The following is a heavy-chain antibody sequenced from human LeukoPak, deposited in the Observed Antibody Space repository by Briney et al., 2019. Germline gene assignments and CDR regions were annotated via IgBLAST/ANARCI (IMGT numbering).Heavy chain of an antibody. Sequence: GASVKVSCKASGYTFTSYYMHWVRQAPGQGLEWMGWISAYNGNTNYAQKLQGRVSMTTDTPTSTAYMDLRSLRSDDTAVYYCARDDSSSWQSATYYFDYWGQGTLVTVSS. CDR2: ISAYNGNT. CDR3: ARDDSSSWQSATYYFDY. D-gene: IGHD6-13*01. CDR1: GYTFTSYY. V-gene: IGHV1-18*04. J-gene: IGHJ4*02.